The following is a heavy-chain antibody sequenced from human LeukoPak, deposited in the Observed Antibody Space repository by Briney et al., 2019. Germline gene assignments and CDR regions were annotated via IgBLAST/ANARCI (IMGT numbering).Heavy chain of an antibody. V-gene: IGHV6-1*01. CDR1: GDSVSSKNGA. J-gene: IGHJ4*02. CDR3: ARDFGTTGWHTFDY. CDR2: TYYRSKWYN. D-gene: IGHD6-19*01. Sequence: SQTLSLTCVVSGDSVSSKNGAWNWIRPSPARGLEGLGRTYYRSKWYNDYAESMEGRMTISQDTSKNQYSLHLNSVTPDDTAVYYCARDFGTTGWHTFDYWGQGTLVTVSS.